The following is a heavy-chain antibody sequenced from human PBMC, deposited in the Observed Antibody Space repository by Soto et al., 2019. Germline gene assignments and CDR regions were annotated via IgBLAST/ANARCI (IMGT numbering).Heavy chain of an antibody. V-gene: IGHV3-11*04. D-gene: IGHD2-2*02. J-gene: IGHJ6*02. CDR2: ISSRSDI. Sequence: GGSLRLSCAASGFTLSDYYMSWIRQAPGRGLEWVSYISSRSDIYYADSVKGRFTISRDNAKNSVSLQMNSLGAEDTAVYYCAREYTAWPLAYGLDVWGQGTTVTVSS. CDR3: AREYTAWPLAYGLDV. CDR1: GFTLSDYY.